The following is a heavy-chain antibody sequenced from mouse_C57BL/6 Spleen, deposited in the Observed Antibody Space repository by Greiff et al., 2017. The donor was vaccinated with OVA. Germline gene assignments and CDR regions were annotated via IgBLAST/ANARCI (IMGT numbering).Heavy chain of an antibody. J-gene: IGHJ4*01. CDR1: GFTFSDYY. D-gene: IGHD2-3*01. CDR3: ASLIYDGYYNAMDY. Sequence: DVKLVESGGGLVQPGGSLKLSCAASGFTFSDYYMYWVRQTPEKRLEWVAYISNGGGSTYYPDTVKGRFTISRDNAKNTLYLQMSRLKSEDTAMYYCASLIYDGYYNAMDYWGQGTSVTVSS. CDR2: ISNGGGST. V-gene: IGHV5-12*01.